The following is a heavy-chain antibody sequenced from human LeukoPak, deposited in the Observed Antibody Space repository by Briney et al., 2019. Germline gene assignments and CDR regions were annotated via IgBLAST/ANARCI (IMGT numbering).Heavy chain of an antibody. Sequence: ASVKVSCTASGYTFTSYYMHWVRQAPGQGLEWMGLIDPSSSSTSYAQKFQGRVTRIRDVSTSTVYMELSSLRSDDTAAYYCARVGGITMIVVLTTDAFDIWGQGTMAPVSS. J-gene: IGHJ3*02. D-gene: IGHD3-22*01. CDR2: IDPSSSST. CDR1: GYTFTSYY. CDR3: ARVGGITMIVVLTTDAFDI. V-gene: IGHV1-46*01.